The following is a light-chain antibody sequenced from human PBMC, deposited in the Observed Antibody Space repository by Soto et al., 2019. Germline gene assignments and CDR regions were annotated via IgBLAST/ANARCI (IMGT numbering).Light chain of an antibody. J-gene: IGLJ1*01. Sequence: QSALTQPPSASGSPGQSVTISCTGTSSDVGGYNYVSWYQQHPGKAPKLMIYEVSKRPSGVPDRFSGSKSGNTASLTVSGLQDEDEADYYCSSYAGSNIRYVFGTGTKVTVL. CDR2: EVS. CDR1: SSDVGGYNY. CDR3: SSYAGSNIRYV. V-gene: IGLV2-8*01.